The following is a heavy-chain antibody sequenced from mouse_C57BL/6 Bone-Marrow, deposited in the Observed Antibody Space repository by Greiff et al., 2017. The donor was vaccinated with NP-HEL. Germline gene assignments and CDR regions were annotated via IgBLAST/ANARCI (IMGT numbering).Heavy chain of an antibody. Sequence: QVQLKESGAELVRPGASVTLSCKASGYTFTDYEMHWVKQTPVHGLEWIGAIDPETGGTAYNQKFKGKAILTADKSSSTAYMELRSLTSEDSAVYYCTRMGYWVFDYWGQGTTLTVSS. CDR1: GYTFTDYE. D-gene: IGHD4-1*01. CDR3: TRMGYWVFDY. J-gene: IGHJ2*01. V-gene: IGHV1-15*01. CDR2: IDPETGGT.